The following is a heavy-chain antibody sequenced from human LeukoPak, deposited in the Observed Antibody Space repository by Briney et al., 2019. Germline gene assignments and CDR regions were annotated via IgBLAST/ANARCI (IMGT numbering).Heavy chain of an antibody. CDR3: ARDSPSTIFGVVIGPFDY. CDR2: ISAYYGNT. J-gene: IGHJ4*02. Sequence: ASVKVSCKASGYTLISYGISWVRQAPGQGLEWMGWISAYYGNTKYTQKFQDRVTMTTDTSTSTAYMEVTSLTSDDTAVYYCARDSPSTIFGVVIGPFDYWGQGTLVTVSS. CDR1: GYTLISYG. V-gene: IGHV1-18*01. D-gene: IGHD3-3*01.